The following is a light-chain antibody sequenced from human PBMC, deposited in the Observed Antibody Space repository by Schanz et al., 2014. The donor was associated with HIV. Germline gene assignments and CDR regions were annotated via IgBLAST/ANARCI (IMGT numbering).Light chain of an antibody. CDR2: DVS. CDR3: CSYTGSHVI. V-gene: IGLV2-14*03. J-gene: IGLJ2*01. Sequence: QSVLTQPASVSGSPGQSISISCTGTSGDVGSYNYVSWYQQHPGKAPKLMIYDVSNRPSGVSSRFSGSKSGNTASLTISGLQAEDEADYYCCSYTGSHVIFGGGTKVTVL. CDR1: SGDVGSYNY.